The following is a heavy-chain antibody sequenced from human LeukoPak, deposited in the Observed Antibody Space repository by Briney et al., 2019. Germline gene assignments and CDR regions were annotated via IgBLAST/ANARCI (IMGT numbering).Heavy chain of an antibody. D-gene: IGHD3-22*01. V-gene: IGHV1-18*01. CDR3: ARVITYPRKPFNWFDP. Sequence: ASVKVSCKASGYSFVLYGISWVRQAPGQGPEWMGWISTYNGNTKYAQKFQGRVTIIADESTSTAYMELSSLRSEDTAVYYCARVITYPRKPFNWFDPWGQGTLVTVSS. CDR1: GYSFVLYG. J-gene: IGHJ5*02. CDR2: ISTYNGNT.